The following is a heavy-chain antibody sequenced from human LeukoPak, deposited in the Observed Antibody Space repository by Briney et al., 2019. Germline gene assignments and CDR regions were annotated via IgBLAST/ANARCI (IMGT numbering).Heavy chain of an antibody. Sequence: ASVKVSCKTSGYTFSDYYMHWLRQAPGQGLEWMGIINPSGGSTSYAQKFQGRVTMTRDTSTSTVYMELSSLRSEDTAVYYCARVAYSSGWYRDDYWGQGTLVTVSS. CDR3: ARVAYSSGWYRDDY. CDR2: INPSGGST. CDR1: GYTFSDYY. D-gene: IGHD6-19*01. V-gene: IGHV1-46*01. J-gene: IGHJ4*02.